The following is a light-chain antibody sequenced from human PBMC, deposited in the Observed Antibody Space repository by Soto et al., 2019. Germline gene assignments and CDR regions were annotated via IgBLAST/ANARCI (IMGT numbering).Light chain of an antibody. CDR1: QDITND. CDR2: EAS. J-gene: IGKJ4*01. V-gene: IGKV1-33*01. Sequence: DIQMTQSPSSLSASVGDRVTITCQASQDITNDLNWYQQKPGKAPKVLIYEASNLKTGVPSRFSGSGSGTYFTFTISSLQHEDIATYFCQQYDNVPLTFGGGTKVEIK. CDR3: QQYDNVPLT.